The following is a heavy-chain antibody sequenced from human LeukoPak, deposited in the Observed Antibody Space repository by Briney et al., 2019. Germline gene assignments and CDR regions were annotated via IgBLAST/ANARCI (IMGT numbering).Heavy chain of an antibody. CDR3: ASSAWNH. D-gene: IGHD6-19*01. V-gene: IGHV3-48*04. CDR2: ISASGGTT. CDR1: GFTFSSYS. Sequence: GGSLRLSCAASGFTFSSYSMNWVRQAPGKGLEWLSYISASGGTTHYADSVKGRFTISRDNAKNSLYLQMNNLRVEDTAVYYCASSAWNHWGQGTLVTVSS. J-gene: IGHJ5*02.